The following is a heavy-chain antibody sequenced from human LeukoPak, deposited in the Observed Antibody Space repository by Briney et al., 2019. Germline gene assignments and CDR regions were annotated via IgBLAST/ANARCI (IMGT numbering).Heavy chain of an antibody. CDR1: GFPFSTYA. J-gene: IGHJ4*02. CDR2: ISYGGSNK. D-gene: IGHD3-16*02. V-gene: IGHV3-30-3*01. CDR3: ARDGVGVWGTYPH. Sequence: PGRSLRLSCAASGFPFSTYAMHWVRQAPDKGLEWVAFISYGGSNKYYADSVKGRFTISRDNSKNTLYMEMNSLTAEDTAVYYCARDGVGVWGTYPHWGQGTLVTVSS.